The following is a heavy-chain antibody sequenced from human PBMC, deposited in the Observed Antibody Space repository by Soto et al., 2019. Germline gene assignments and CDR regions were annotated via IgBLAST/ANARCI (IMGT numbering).Heavy chain of an antibody. CDR1: GYTFNSYA. V-gene: IGHV1-3*01. Sequence: QVQLVQSGAEVKKPGASVKVSCKASGYTFNSYAMHWVRQAPGQRLEWMGWINAGNGNTKYSQKFQGRVTITRETSGSTDYMELRSLRSEYTAVYYCAREWFGESPDYWGQGTLVTVSS. D-gene: IGHD3-10*01. CDR2: INAGNGNT. J-gene: IGHJ4*02. CDR3: AREWFGESPDY.